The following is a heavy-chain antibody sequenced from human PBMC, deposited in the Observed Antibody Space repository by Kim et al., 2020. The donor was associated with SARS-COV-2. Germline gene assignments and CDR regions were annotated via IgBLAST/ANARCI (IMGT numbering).Heavy chain of an antibody. V-gene: IGHV3-30*18. CDR1: GFTFSSYG. Sequence: GGSLRLSCAASGFTFSSYGMHWVRQAPGKGLEWVAVISYDGSNKYYADSVKGRFTISRDNYKNTLYLQMNSLRAEDTAVYYCAKDHQYYYDSSGYFDYWGQGTLVTVSS. D-gene: IGHD3-22*01. CDR3: AKDHQYYYDSSGYFDY. J-gene: IGHJ4*02. CDR2: ISYDGSNK.